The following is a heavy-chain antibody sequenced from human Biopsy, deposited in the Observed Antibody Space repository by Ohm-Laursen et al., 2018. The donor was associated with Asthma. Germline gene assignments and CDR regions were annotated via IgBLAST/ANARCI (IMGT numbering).Heavy chain of an antibody. D-gene: IGHD3-9*01. CDR2: IYWDDYN. Sequence: TQTLTLTSSFSGFSLRTPGVGVGWIRQSPGKALEWLALIYWDDYNLFRPSLKRRLAITKDPSKNQVVPTMTKMDPVDSGTYYCALSQDSGFDDHSPSWFDPWGQGTLVTVSS. CDR1: GFSLRTPGVG. CDR3: ALSQDSGFDDHSPSWFDP. J-gene: IGHJ5*02. V-gene: IGHV2-5*02.